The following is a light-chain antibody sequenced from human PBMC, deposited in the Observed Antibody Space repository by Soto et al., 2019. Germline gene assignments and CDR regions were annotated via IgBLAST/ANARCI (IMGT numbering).Light chain of an antibody. CDR1: HSISSL. CDR3: QQYNTYST. Sequence: DIQMTQSPSTLSASVGDRVTITCRASHSISSLLAWYQQKPGKAPKLLIFDASSLKSGVPARFSGSGSGTAFTLTISSLQPDDFATYYCQQYNTYSTFGQGTRMEIK. J-gene: IGKJ5*01. V-gene: IGKV1-5*01. CDR2: DAS.